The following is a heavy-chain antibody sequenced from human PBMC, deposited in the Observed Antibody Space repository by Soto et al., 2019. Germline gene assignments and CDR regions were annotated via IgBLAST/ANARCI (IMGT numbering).Heavy chain of an antibody. V-gene: IGHV3-9*01. CDR1: GFTFDDYA. CDR2: ISWNVGSI. Sequence: EVQLVESGGGLVQPGRSLRLSCAASGFTFDDYAMHWLRQAPGKGLEWVSGISWNVGSIAYADSVKGRFTISRDNAKNSLYLQMNSLRSEDTALYYCAKGVAGWYYFDYWGQGTLVTVSS. D-gene: IGHD3-3*01. J-gene: IGHJ4*02. CDR3: AKGVAGWYYFDY.